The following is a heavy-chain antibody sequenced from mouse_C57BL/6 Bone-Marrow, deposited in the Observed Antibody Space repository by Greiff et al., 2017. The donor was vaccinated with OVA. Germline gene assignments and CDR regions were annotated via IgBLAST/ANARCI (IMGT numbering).Heavy chain of an antibody. D-gene: IGHD1-1*01. CDR1: GYTFTDYY. Sequence: QVQLQQSGAELVRPGASVKLSCKASGYTFTDYYINWVKQRPGQGLEWIARIYPGSGNTYYNEKFKGKATLTAEKSSSTAYMQLSSLTSEDSAVYFCARDYYGSRGAYWGQGTLVTVSA. CDR3: ARDYYGSRGAY. CDR2: IYPGSGNT. V-gene: IGHV1-76*01. J-gene: IGHJ3*01.